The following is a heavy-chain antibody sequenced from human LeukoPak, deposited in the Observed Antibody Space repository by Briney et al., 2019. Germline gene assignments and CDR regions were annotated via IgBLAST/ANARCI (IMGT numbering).Heavy chain of an antibody. J-gene: IGHJ4*02. D-gene: IGHD1-26*01. CDR1: GFTFSSYS. CDR2: ISSSSSYI. CDR3: ARAGGEWELRCFDY. Sequence: GGSLRLSCAASGFTFSSYSMSWVRQAPGKGLEWVSSISSSSSYIYYADSVKGRFTISRDNAKNSLYLQMNSLRAEDTAVYYCARAGGEWELRCFDYWGQGTLVTVSS. V-gene: IGHV3-21*01.